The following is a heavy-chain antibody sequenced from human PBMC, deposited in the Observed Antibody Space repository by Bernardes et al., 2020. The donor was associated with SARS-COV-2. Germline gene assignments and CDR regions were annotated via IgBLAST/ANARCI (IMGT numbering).Heavy chain of an antibody. CDR1: GFTFSSYA. D-gene: IGHD2-2*01. CDR2: ISGSGGST. V-gene: IGHV3-23*01. Sequence: GGSLRLSCVDSGFTFSSYAMNWVRQAPGKGLEWVSTISGSGGSTYYADSVEGRFTISRDNSKNTLYLQMNSLRAEDTAVYYCASALPLKYWGQGTLVTVSS. CDR3: ASALPLKY. J-gene: IGHJ4*02.